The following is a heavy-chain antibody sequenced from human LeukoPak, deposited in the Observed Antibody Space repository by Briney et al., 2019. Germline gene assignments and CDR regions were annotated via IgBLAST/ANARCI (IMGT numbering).Heavy chain of an antibody. CDR1: GDSISSGGYY. J-gene: IGHJ4*02. D-gene: IGHD6-19*01. Sequence: SETLTLTCTVSGDSISSGGYYWSWIRHHPGKGLEWIGYTYYGGSTYYTPTLESRVSISIDTSAYQFSLKLSSVTAAETAVYYGARSGPHGGWFYFDYWGQGVLVTVSS. CDR3: ARSGPHGGWFYFDY. CDR2: TYYGGST. V-gene: IGHV4-31*03.